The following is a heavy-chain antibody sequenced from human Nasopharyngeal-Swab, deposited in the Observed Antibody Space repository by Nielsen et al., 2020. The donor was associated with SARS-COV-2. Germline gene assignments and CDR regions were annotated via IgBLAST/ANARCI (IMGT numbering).Heavy chain of an antibody. Sequence: ASVKVSCKASGYTFTSYDINWVRQATGQGLEWMGWMSPNSGNTGYAQKFQGRVTMTRNTSISTAYMELSSLRSEDTAVYYCARAGAAAPGVYYGMDVWGQGTTVTVSS. CDR3: ARAGAAAPGVYYGMDV. CDR1: GYTFTSYD. D-gene: IGHD6-13*01. J-gene: IGHJ6*02. V-gene: IGHV1-8*01. CDR2: MSPNSGNT.